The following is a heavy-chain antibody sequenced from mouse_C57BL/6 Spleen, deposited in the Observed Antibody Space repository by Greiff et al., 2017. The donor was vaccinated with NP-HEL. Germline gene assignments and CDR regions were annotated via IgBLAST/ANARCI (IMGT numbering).Heavy chain of an antibody. CDR3: ARCPYGSSPFDY. CDR1: GYAFSSSW. Sequence: VQLQQSGPELVKPGASVKISCKASGYAFSSSWMNWVKQRPGKGLEWIGRIYPGDGDTNYNGKFKGKATLTADKSSSTAYMQLSSLTSEDSAVYFCARCPYGSSPFDYWGQGTTLTVSS. CDR2: IYPGDGDT. D-gene: IGHD1-1*01. V-gene: IGHV1-82*01. J-gene: IGHJ2*01.